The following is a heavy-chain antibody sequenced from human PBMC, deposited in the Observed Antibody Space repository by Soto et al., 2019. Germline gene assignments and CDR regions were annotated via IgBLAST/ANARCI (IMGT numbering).Heavy chain of an antibody. D-gene: IGHD6-19*01. CDR2: IKSKTDGGTA. Sequence: EVQLVESGGGLVKPGGSLRLSCAASGFIFSNAWMNWVRQAPGKGLEWVGRIKSKTDGGTADYAAPVKGRFTISRDDSKTMLYLHMIRLKTEDTAVYYCNSPWLDYWGQGTLVTVSS. CDR1: GFIFSNAW. CDR3: NSPWLDY. J-gene: IGHJ4*02. V-gene: IGHV3-15*07.